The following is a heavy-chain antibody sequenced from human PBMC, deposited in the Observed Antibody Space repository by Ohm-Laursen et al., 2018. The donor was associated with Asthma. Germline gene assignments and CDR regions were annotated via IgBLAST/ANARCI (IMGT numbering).Heavy chain of an antibody. V-gene: IGHV3-53*01. Sequence: SLRLSCAASGLSVGSNYMSWVRQAPGKGLECVSVIYTDGGTYYADSVKGRFTTSRDNSKNTLYLQMNSLRVEDTAVFYCARMTGGYYYSHWGQGILVTVSS. CDR3: ARMTGGYYYSH. D-gene: IGHD3-22*01. J-gene: IGHJ4*02. CDR2: IYTDGGT. CDR1: GLSVGSNY.